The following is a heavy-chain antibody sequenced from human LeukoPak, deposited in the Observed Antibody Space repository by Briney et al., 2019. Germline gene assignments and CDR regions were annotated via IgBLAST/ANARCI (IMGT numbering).Heavy chain of an antibody. J-gene: IGHJ4*02. CDR3: ARGDYYGSGSYSGYLDY. CDR1: GGSFSGYY. CDR2: INHSGST. D-gene: IGHD3-10*01. V-gene: IGHV4-34*01. Sequence: SETLSLTCAVYGGSFSGYYWSWIRQPPGKGLEWIGEINHSGSTNYNPSLKSRVTISVDTSKNQFSLELSSVTAADTAVYYCARGDYYGSGSYSGYLDYWGQGTLVTVSS.